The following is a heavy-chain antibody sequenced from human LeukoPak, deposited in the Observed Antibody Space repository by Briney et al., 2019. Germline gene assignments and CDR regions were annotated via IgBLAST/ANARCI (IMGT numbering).Heavy chain of an antibody. CDR1: GGSISSSSYY. V-gene: IGHV4-39*01. D-gene: IGHD1-14*01. Sequence: PSETLSLTCTVSGGSISSSSYYWGWIRQPPGKGLEWIGSIYYSGSTYYNPSLKSRVTISVDRSKNQFSLKLSSVTAADTAVYYCARHTHSPRGDWFDPWGQGTLVTVSS. CDR3: ARHTHSPRGDWFDP. CDR2: IYYSGST. J-gene: IGHJ5*02.